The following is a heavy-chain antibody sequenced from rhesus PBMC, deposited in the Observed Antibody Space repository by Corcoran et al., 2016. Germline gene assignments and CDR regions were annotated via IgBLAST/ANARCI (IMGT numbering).Heavy chain of an antibody. V-gene: IGHV4-57*02. CDR1: GGSLSGNW. D-gene: IGHD3-3*01. CDR2: ISCSGGCT. J-gene: IGHJ5-1*01. CDR3: ARESAGYNIWTGRNRFDV. Sequence: QLQLQESGPGLVTPSETLSLTCAVSGGSLSGNWWNWFLQPPGKGLEWIGRISCSGGCTTYNPSLKSRDTIAKDTSKNQFSLKLSSVTAADTAVYYCARESAGYNIWTGRNRFDVWGPGVLVTVSS.